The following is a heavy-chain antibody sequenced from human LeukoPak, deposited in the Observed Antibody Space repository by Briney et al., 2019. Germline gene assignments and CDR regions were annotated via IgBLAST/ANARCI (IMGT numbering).Heavy chain of an antibody. Sequence: GGSPRLSCAASGVTLSSYAMRAVRDPPRKGLEWGSGISVSVGTTFYTDSVKGRFTISRNNSKNTLYLQMNSLRAVDTAVYNCAKGVEVYAVGYAFDIWGQGTMVTVSS. CDR2: ISVSVGTT. CDR1: GVTLSSYA. D-gene: IGHD2-8*02. CDR3: AKGVEVYAVGYAFDI. J-gene: IGHJ3*02. V-gene: IGHV3-23*01.